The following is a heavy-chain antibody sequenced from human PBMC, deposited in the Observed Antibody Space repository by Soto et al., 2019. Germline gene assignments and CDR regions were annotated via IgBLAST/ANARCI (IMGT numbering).Heavy chain of an antibody. Sequence: ASETLSLTCAVYGGSFSGYYWSWIRQPPGKGLEWIGEINHSGSTNYNPSLKSRVTISVDTSKNQFSLKLSSVTAADTAVYYCASFQPLLPYFDYWDQGTLVTVSS. D-gene: IGHD2-21*02. J-gene: IGHJ4*02. V-gene: IGHV4-34*01. CDR1: GGSFSGYY. CDR3: ASFQPLLPYFDY. CDR2: INHSGST.